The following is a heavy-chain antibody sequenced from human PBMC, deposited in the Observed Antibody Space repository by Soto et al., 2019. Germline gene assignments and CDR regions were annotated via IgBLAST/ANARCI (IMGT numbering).Heavy chain of an antibody. CDR3: ASPYGDVFPHYYYGMDV. V-gene: IGHV1-69*01. J-gene: IGHJ6*02. CDR1: GGTFSSYA. CDR2: IIPIFGTA. Sequence: QVQLVQSGAEVKKPGPSVKVSCKASGGTFSSYAISWVRQAPGQGLEWMGGIIPIFGTANYAQKFQGRVTITADESTSTAYMELSSLRSEDTAVYYCASPYGDVFPHYYYGMDVWGQGTTVTVSS. D-gene: IGHD4-17*01.